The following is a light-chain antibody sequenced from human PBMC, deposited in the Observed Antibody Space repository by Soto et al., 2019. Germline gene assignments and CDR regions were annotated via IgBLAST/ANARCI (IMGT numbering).Light chain of an antibody. CDR1: QSVSSSY. Sequence: EIVLTQPPCTLSLSPGERATLSCRAIQSVSSSYLAWYQQKPGQAPRLLIYGASSRATGIPDRFSGSGSGTDFTLTISRLEPEDFAVYYCQQHGSSPPWTFGQGTKVDIK. CDR2: GAS. J-gene: IGKJ1*01. V-gene: IGKV3-20*01. CDR3: QQHGSSPPWT.